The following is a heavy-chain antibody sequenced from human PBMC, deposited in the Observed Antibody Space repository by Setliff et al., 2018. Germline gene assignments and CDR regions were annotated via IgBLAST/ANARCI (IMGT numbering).Heavy chain of an antibody. D-gene: IGHD5-12*01. J-gene: IGHJ4*02. CDR3: ARGGVQRWLQSHYFDY. Sequence: SETLSLTCAVYGGSFSGYYWSWIRQPPGKGLEWIGEINHSGSTNYNPSLKSRVTISVETSKNQFSLKLSSVTAEDTAVYYCARGGVQRWLQSHYFDYWGQGTLVTVSS. CDR2: INHSGST. V-gene: IGHV4-34*01. CDR1: GGSFSGYY.